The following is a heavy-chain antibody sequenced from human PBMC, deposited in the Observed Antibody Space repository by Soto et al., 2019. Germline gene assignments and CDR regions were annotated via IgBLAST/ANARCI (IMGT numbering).Heavy chain of an antibody. D-gene: IGHD3-3*01. V-gene: IGHV2-26*01. Sequence: SGPTLVYPTETLTLTCTVSGFSLSNARMGVSWIRQPPGKALEWLAHIFSNDEKSYSTSLKSRLTISKDTSKSQVVLTMTNMDPVDTATYYCARPWGIWSGYSYYFDYWGQGTLVTVSS. CDR1: GFSLSNARMG. CDR3: ARPWGIWSGYSYYFDY. J-gene: IGHJ4*02. CDR2: IFSNDEK.